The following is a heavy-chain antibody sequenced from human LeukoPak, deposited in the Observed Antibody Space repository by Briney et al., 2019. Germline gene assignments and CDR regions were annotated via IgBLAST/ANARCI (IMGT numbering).Heavy chain of an antibody. J-gene: IGHJ4*02. Sequence: PGGSLRLSCVVSGFTVSSNYLTWVRQAPGKGLEWVSVIYTGGSTYYADSVKGRFTISRDNSKNTLYLQMNSLRAEDTAVYYCARDLNYYDSSGPDYWGQGTLVTVSS. CDR3: ARDLNYYDSSGPDY. CDR1: GFTVSSNY. D-gene: IGHD3-22*01. V-gene: IGHV3-53*01. CDR2: IYTGGST.